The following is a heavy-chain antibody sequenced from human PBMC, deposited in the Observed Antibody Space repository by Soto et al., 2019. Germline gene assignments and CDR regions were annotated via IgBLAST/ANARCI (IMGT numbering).Heavy chain of an antibody. J-gene: IGHJ5*02. CDR2: ISAYNGNT. Sequence: QVQLVQSGAEVKKPGASVKVSCKASGYTFTSYGISWVRQAPGQGLEWMGWISAYNGNTNYAQKPQGRVTMPTDTPTSTAYRELRSLRSDDTAVYYWAREGMGSKGRGFAPWGQGTLVTVSS. D-gene: IGHD2-15*01. CDR3: AREGMGSKGRGFAP. V-gene: IGHV1-18*01. CDR1: GYTFTSYG.